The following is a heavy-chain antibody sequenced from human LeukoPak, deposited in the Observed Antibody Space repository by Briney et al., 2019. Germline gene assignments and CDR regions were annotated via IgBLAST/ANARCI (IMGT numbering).Heavy chain of an antibody. Sequence: SETLSLTCSVSGDSISNYYWSWIRQSPGKGLEWIGYIYCSGSTNYNPSLKSRVSISVDTSKNQFSLKLSSVTAADTAMYYCARYRNEALFAFDIWGQGTMVTVSS. CDR2: IYCSGST. D-gene: IGHD1-14*01. J-gene: IGHJ3*02. V-gene: IGHV4-59*01. CDR1: GDSISNYY. CDR3: ARYRNEALFAFDI.